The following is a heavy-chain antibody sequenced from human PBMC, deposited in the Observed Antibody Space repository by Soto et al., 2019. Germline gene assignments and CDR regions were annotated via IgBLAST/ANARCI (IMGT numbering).Heavy chain of an antibody. CDR1: GGSISSGDHY. CDR3: ASRSSIAARGTFDI. CDR2: IHYRGTA. D-gene: IGHD6-6*01. V-gene: IGHV4-30-4*01. J-gene: IGHJ3*02. Sequence: PSETLSLTCSVSGGSISSGDHYWTWIRQSPGKGLEWIGYIHYRGTANYSPSLKSRVTISVDTSKNQFSLTLNSVTAADTAVYYCASRSSIAARGTFDIWGQGTMVTVSS.